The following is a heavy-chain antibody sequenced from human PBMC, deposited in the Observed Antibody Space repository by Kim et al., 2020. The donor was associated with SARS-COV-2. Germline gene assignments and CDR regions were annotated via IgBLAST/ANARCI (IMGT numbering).Heavy chain of an antibody. J-gene: IGHJ4*02. CDR2: ISSSGSTI. D-gene: IGHD5-18*01. CDR1: GFTFSSYE. CDR3: ARDLVDTAMFQY. V-gene: IGHV3-48*03. Sequence: GGSLRLSCAASGFTFSSYEMNWVRQAPGKGLEWVSYISSSGSTIYYADSVKGRFTISRDNAKNSLYLQMNSLRAEDTAVYYCARDLVDTAMFQYWGQGTLVTVSS.